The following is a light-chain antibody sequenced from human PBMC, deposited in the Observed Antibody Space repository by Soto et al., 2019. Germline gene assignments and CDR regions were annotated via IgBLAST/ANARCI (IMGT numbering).Light chain of an antibody. CDR3: QQYDSSPWT. CDR1: QSVSSSF. J-gene: IGKJ1*01. V-gene: IGKV3-20*01. CDR2: GAS. Sequence: EIVLTQSPGTLSLSPGERATLSCRASQSVSSSFLAGYQHKPGQAPRLLIYGASSRATGIPDRFSGSWSGTDFALTISRLEPDDFAVSYCQQYDSSPWTFGQGTKVEIK.